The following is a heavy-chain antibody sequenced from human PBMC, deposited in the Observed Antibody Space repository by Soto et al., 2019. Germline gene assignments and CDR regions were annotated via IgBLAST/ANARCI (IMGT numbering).Heavy chain of an antibody. J-gene: IGHJ3*01. CDR2: RLPFFGTA. V-gene: IGHV1-69*13. CDR3: ARGPEHGGNSDAFDA. CDR1: GGTFRTES. Sequence: QVHLAQSGAEVKKPGSSVKVSCKYSGGTFRTESINWVRQAPGQGLEWMGGRLPFFGTADYAPRLHGRVTITADSATTSPYMQLSSLTSQDTAVYFCARGPEHGGNSDAFDAWGQGTMVTVSS. D-gene: IGHD2-21*01.